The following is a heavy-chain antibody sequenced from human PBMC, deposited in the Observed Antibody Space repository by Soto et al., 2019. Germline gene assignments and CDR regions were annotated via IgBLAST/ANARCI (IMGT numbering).Heavy chain of an antibody. CDR2: ISYDGSNK. CDR1: GFTFSSYG. J-gene: IGHJ6*02. Sequence: GGSLRLSCAASGFTFSSYGMHWVRQAPGKGLEWVAVISYDGSNKYYADSVKGRFTISRDNSKNTLYLQMNSLRAEDTAVYYCANGPGRCSCTSCYTEYYYYGMDVWGQGTTVTVSS. CDR3: ANGPGRCSCTSCYTEYYYYGMDV. D-gene: IGHD2-2*02. V-gene: IGHV3-30*18.